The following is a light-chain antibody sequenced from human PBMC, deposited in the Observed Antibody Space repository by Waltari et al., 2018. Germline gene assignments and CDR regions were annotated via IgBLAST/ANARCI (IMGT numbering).Light chain of an antibody. J-gene: IGKJ4*01. CDR3: QQYGDLPPLT. CDR1: QTVPSGF. CDR2: GAS. Sequence: EIVLTQSPGTLSLSPGERVTLSCRASQTVPSGFLAWYQQKPGQAPRLLINGASTRPTGIPDRFSGSGSGTDFTLTISRLEPEDFAVYYCQQYGDLPPLTFGGGTKVEIK. V-gene: IGKV3-20*01.